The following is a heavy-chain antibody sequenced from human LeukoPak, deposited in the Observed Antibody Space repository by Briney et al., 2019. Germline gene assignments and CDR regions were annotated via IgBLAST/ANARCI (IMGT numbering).Heavy chain of an antibody. Sequence: SVKVSCKASGGTFSSYAISWVRQAPGQGLEWMGGIIPIFGTANYAQKFQGRVTMTEDTSTDTAYMELSSLRSEDTAVYYCATVGPGIAAAGTGVAFDIWGQGTMVTVSS. CDR2: IIPIFGTA. CDR1: GGTFSSYA. CDR3: ATVGPGIAAAGTGVAFDI. D-gene: IGHD6-13*01. V-gene: IGHV1-69*06. J-gene: IGHJ3*02.